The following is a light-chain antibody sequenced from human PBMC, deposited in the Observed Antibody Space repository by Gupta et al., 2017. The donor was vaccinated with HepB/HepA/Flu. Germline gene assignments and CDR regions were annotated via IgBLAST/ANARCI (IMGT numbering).Light chain of an antibody. V-gene: IGKV2-29*03. CDR2: DVS. CDR1: QSLLNSNGDTF. CDR3: RQAVHFPLT. Sequence: DIVMTPTPLSLSVTPGQPTSISCTSRQSLLNSNGDTFLYWYLQRPGQPPQLLIYDVSKRFSGVPDRFSGSGSGTDFTLKISRVEAEDAGFYYCRQAVHFPLTFGGGTKVEI. J-gene: IGKJ4*01.